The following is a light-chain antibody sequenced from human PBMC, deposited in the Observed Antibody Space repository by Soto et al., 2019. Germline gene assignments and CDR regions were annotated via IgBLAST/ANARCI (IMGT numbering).Light chain of an antibody. CDR3: QQRSNWPLT. Sequence: EILFTQSPATLSLSPGERATLSCRASQSVSSYLAWYQQKPGQAPRILIYDASNRATGIPARFSGSGSGTDFTLTISSLEPEDFEVYYCQQRSNWPLTFGGGTKVDIK. CDR2: DAS. V-gene: IGKV3-11*01. CDR1: QSVSSY. J-gene: IGKJ4*01.